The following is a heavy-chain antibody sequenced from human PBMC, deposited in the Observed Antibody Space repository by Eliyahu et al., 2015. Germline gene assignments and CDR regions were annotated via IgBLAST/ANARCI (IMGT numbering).Heavy chain of an antibody. CDR3: ARCFWFGEIRRYYGMDV. CDR2: ISSSGSTI. D-gene: IGHD3-10*01. J-gene: IGHJ6*02. Sequence: QVQLVESGGGLVKPGGSLRLSCAASGFTFSXYYMSWIRQAPGKGLEWVSYISSSGSTIYYADSVKGRFTISRDNAKNSLYLQMNSLRAEDTAVYYCARCFWFGEIRRYYGMDVWGQGTTVTVSS. V-gene: IGHV3-11*01. CDR1: GFTFSXYY.